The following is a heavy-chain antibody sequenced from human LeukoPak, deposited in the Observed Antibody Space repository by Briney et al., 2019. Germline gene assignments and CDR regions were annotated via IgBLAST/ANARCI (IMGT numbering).Heavy chain of an antibody. CDR2: ISRDSITT. CDR3: ARDLLDY. J-gene: IGHJ4*02. CDR1: GFTFSFYN. V-gene: IGHV3-48*02. Sequence: GGSLRLSCTASGFTFSFYNMNWVRQAPGKGLEWVSYISRDSITTYYADSVKGRFTISRDNAKNSLYLQMNSLRDEDTAVYFCARDLLDYWGQGTLVTVSS.